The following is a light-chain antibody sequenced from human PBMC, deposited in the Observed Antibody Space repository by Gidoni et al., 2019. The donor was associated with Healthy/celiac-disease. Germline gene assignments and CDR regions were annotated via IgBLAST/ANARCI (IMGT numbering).Light chain of an antibody. J-gene: IGKJ4*01. V-gene: IGKV3-15*01. CDR2: GAS. Sequence: EIVMTQSPATLSVSPGERATLSCRPSQSVSSNLAWYQQKPGQAPRLLIYGASTRATGIPGKFSGSGAGTEFTLTNSSLQSEDFAVYYCQQYNNWPPLTFGGGTKVEIK. CDR1: QSVSSN. CDR3: QQYNNWPPLT.